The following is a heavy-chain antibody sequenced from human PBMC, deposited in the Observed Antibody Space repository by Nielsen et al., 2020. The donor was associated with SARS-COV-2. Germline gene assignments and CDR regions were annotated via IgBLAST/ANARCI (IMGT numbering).Heavy chain of an antibody. J-gene: IGHJ5*02. CDR1: GFSFTNYW. Sequence: GESLKISCKASGFSFTNYWISWVRQMPGKGLAWMGNIDPTDSHTNYSPSFQGHVTISTDKSITTAYLQWSSLAASDSAMYYCARQPRSIISNWFDPWGQGTLVTVST. CDR3: ARQPRSIISNWFDP. D-gene: IGHD1-14*01. CDR2: IDPTDSHT. V-gene: IGHV5-10-1*01.